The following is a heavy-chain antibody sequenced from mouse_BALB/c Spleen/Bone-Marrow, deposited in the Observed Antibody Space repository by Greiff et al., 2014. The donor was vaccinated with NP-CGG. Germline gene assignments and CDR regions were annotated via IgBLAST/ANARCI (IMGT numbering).Heavy chain of an antibody. Sequence: EVMLVESGGDLVKPGGSLKLSCAASGFTFSSYGMSWVRQTPDKRLEWVATISSGGSYTYYPDSVKGRFTISRDNAKNTLYLQMSSLKSEDTAMYYCARPRGRNYEFAYWGQGTLVTASA. CDR1: GFTFSSYG. CDR3: ARPRGRNYEFAY. J-gene: IGHJ3*01. CDR2: ISSGGSYT. D-gene: IGHD2-4*01. V-gene: IGHV5-6*02.